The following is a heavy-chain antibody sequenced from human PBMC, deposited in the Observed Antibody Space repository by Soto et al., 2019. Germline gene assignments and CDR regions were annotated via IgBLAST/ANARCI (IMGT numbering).Heavy chain of an antibody. CDR1: KLTFSTYD. V-gene: IGHV3-30*18. Sequence: HLVESGGGVVQPGKSLRLSCAASKLTFSTYDMHWVRQAPGQGLEWVAVVSYDGNKRYYADSVRGRFTISRDNSKNTVDLEMISLRPEETAVYFCANGRDSPGWYYREGDCWGKGNLVAVSS. D-gene: IGHD6-19*01. CDR3: ANGRDSPGWYYREGDC. J-gene: IGHJ4*02. CDR2: VSYDGNKR.